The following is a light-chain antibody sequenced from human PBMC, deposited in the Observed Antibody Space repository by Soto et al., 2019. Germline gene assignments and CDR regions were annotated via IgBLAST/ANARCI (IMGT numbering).Light chain of an antibody. CDR2: SAS. CDR1: QSISIN. CDR3: QHYNNWPIT. J-gene: IGKJ4*01. V-gene: IGKV3D-15*01. Sequence: EIVMTQSPATLSVSPGERATLSCRASQSISINLAWYQQRPGQAPRLLISSASTRATGIPARFSGSGSGTEFTLSISSLQSEDSAVYYCQHYNNWPITFGGGTRVEIQ.